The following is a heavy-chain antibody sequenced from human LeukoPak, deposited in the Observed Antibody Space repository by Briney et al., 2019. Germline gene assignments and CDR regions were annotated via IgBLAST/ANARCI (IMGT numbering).Heavy chain of an antibody. CDR2: IKQDGSDK. D-gene: IGHD1-14*01. V-gene: IGHV3-7*01. J-gene: IGHJ4*02. CDR1: GFTFTKYW. CDR3: AREVWGPEY. Sequence: GGSLRLSCAASGFTFTKYWMTWVRQAPGKGLEWVGNIKQDGSDKNYMDSVKGRFTISRDNTKNSVYLQMSSLRAEDTAVYYCAREVWGPEYWGQGILVTVSS.